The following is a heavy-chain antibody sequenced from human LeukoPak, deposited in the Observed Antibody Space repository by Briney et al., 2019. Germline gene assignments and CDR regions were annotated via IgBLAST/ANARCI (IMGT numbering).Heavy chain of an antibody. Sequence: PSETLPLTCTVSGGSISTSYYWSWIRQPPGKGLEWIGEINHSGSTIYNPSLKSRVTISVDTSKNQLSLNLNSVTAADTAVYYCARERMGRYNWNNFDYWGQGTLVTVSS. V-gene: IGHV4-4*02. CDR1: GGSISTSYY. J-gene: IGHJ4*02. CDR3: ARERMGRYNWNNFDY. CDR2: INHSGST. D-gene: IGHD1/OR15-1a*01.